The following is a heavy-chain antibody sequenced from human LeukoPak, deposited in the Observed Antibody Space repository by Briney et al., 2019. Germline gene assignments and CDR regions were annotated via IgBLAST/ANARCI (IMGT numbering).Heavy chain of an antibody. J-gene: IGHJ4*02. CDR3: TAYIAAAGTGGDY. D-gene: IGHD6-13*01. Sequence: PGGSLKLSCAASGFTFSGSAMHWVRQASGKGLEWVGRIRSKANSYATAYAASVKGRFTISTDDSKNTAYLQMNSLKTEDTAVYYCTAYIAAAGTGGDYWGQGTLVTVSS. CDR2: IRSKANSYAT. V-gene: IGHV3-73*01. CDR1: GFTFSGSA.